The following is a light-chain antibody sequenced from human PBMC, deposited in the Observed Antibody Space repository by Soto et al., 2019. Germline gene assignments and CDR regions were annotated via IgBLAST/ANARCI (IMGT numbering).Light chain of an antibody. J-gene: IGKJ4*01. Sequence: AIRMTQSPPSFSASTGDRVTMNCWVSQGISSYLAWYQQTPGKAPKLLIYAASTLQSGVPSRFSGSGSGTDFTLTIVCLQSEDFATYYWQQYYSYPPWPFGEGTEVEI. CDR2: AAS. CDR3: QQYYSYPPWP. V-gene: IGKV1-8*01. CDR1: QGISSY.